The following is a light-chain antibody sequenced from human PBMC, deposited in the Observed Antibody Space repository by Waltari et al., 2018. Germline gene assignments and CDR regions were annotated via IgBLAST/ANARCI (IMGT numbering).Light chain of an antibody. CDR3: QKYGTLPAT. Sequence: EIVLTQSPGTLSLSPGDRATLFCWASQSVTRTLAWYQQKPGQAPRLLIYDASSRATGIPDRFSGSGYGTDFSLTISRLEPEDFAVYYCQKYGTLPATFGQGTKVEIK. CDR1: QSVTRT. J-gene: IGKJ1*01. V-gene: IGKV3-20*01. CDR2: DAS.